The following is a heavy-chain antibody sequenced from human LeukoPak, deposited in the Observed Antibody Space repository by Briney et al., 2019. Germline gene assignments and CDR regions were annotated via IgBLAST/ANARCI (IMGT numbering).Heavy chain of an antibody. CDR1: GASISSSSYN. V-gene: IGHV4-39*01. D-gene: IGHD6-19*01. CDR2: ISYSGRT. J-gene: IGHJ4*02. Sequence: SETLSLTCTVSGASISSSSYNWGWFSQPPGKGLEWIGSISYSGRTHYNPSLKSRVTMSIDTSKNQFSLKLSSVTAADTAVYYCARAVAGGVGHYFDYLGQGTVVTVSS. CDR3: ARAVAGGVGHYFDY.